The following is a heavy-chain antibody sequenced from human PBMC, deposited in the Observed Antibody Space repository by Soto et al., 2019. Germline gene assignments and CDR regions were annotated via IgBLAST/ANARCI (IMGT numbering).Heavy chain of an antibody. CDR1: GGTFSSYA. D-gene: IGHD6-13*01. CDR3: ASRIAAAAYYYYYGIGV. J-gene: IGHJ6*02. CDR2: IIPIFGTA. Sequence: GASVKVSCKASGGTFSSYAISWVRQAPGQGLEWMGGIIPIFGTANYAQKFQGRVTITADESTSTAYMELSSLRSEDTAVYYCASRIAAAAYYYYYGIGVWRQRTTVTVSS. V-gene: IGHV1-69*13.